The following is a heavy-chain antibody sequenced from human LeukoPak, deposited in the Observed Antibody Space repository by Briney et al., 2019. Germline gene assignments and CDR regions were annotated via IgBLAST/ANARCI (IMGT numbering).Heavy chain of an antibody. CDR3: ASLDPCYFDRGSCTYYYSMDV. CDR1: GGSISTGSFY. Sequence: SETLSLTCTVSGGSISTGSFYWGWIRQSPGKGLEWIGSIFYTGKTHYNTSLKSRVTISVDMSQNKFSLSLGFVTAADTALYYCASLDPCYFDRGSCTYYYSMDVWGQGTTVTVSS. J-gene: IGHJ6*02. D-gene: IGHD3-22*01. CDR2: IFYTGKT. V-gene: IGHV4-39*01.